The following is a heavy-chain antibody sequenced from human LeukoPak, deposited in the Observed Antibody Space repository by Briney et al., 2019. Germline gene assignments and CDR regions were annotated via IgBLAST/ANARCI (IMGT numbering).Heavy chain of an antibody. CDR3: AREGIYDYVWGSYRYPIDY. D-gene: IGHD3-16*02. V-gene: IGHV3-7*01. Sequence: GGSLRLPCAASGFTFSSYWMSWVRQAPGKGLEWVANIKQDGSEKYYVDSVKGRFTISRDNAKNSLYLQMNSLRAEDTAVYYCAREGIYDYVWGSYRYPIDYWGQGTLVTVSS. CDR2: IKQDGSEK. CDR1: GFTFSSYW. J-gene: IGHJ4*02.